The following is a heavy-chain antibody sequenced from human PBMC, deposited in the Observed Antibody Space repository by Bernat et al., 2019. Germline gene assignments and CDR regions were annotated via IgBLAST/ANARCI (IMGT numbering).Heavy chain of an antibody. CDR1: GCSFSSYA. V-gene: IGHV3-23*04. D-gene: IGHD3-10*01. Sequence: EVQLVESGGGFVQSGGSLRLSCAASGCSFSSYAMYWVRQAPGKGLEWVSAISGSGDSTYYAESVKGRFSISRDSSKNRLYLQLNSLRAEDTAIFYCARDVGPTVMVQGVISPWGQGTLVTVSS. CDR2: ISGSGDST. J-gene: IGHJ5*02. CDR3: ARDVGPTVMVQGVISP.